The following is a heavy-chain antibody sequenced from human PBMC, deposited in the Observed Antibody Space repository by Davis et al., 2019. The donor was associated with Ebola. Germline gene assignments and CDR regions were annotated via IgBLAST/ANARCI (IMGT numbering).Heavy chain of an antibody. CDR1: GFTFSPYS. V-gene: IGHV3-48*02. Sequence: GGSLRLSCAASGFTFSPYSMSWVRQAPGKGLEWISYISGASETIYYANSVKGQFTISRDNAKNSLYLQMNSLRDEDTAMYYCARDNWYKNDNWGQGTLVTVSS. D-gene: IGHD1/OR15-1a*01. J-gene: IGHJ4*02. CDR2: ISGASETI. CDR3: ARDNWYKNDN.